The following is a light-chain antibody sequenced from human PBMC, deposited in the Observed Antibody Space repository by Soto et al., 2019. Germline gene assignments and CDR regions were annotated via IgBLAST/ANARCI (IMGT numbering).Light chain of an antibody. CDR1: SSNIGGNT. Sequence: QSVLTQPPSASVTPGQRLSIFCPGSSSNIGGNTVNWYQQVPGTAPKLLIYSEDQRPSGVPDRFSGSKSATSASLAISGLQSEDGADYYCAAWDDSLNGYVFGTGTKVTVL. CDR2: SED. J-gene: IGLJ1*01. V-gene: IGLV1-44*01. CDR3: AAWDDSLNGYV.